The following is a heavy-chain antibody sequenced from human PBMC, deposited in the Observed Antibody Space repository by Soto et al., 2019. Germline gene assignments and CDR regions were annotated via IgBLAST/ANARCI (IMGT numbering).Heavy chain of an antibody. J-gene: IGHJ4*02. V-gene: IGHV1-18*04. CDR1: GYTFSNYG. Sequence: ASAKVSCKASGYTFSNYGIYWLRQAPGQGLEWLGWVSTYNGDTNYAQKFHDRVTMTTHTSTNTASMELRSLKSDDTAVYYCARGHFDFWSGYPIEYWGQGTSVTVSS. CDR3: ARGHFDFWSGYPIEY. D-gene: IGHD3-3*01. CDR2: VSTYNGDT.